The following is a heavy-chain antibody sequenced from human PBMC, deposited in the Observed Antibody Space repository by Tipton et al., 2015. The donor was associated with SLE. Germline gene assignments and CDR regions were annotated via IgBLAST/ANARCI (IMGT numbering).Heavy chain of an antibody. CDR1: GFTFSSYS. D-gene: IGHD2-2*01. CDR2: ISSSSSYI. CDR3: ASLWGVVPAAQYYYGMDV. Sequence: SLRLSCAASGFTFSSYSMNWVRQAPGKGLEWVSSISSSSSYIYYADSVKGRFTISRDNAKNSLYLQMNSLRAEDTAVYYCASLWGVVPAAQYYYGMDVWGQGTTVTVSS. J-gene: IGHJ6*02. V-gene: IGHV3-21*01.